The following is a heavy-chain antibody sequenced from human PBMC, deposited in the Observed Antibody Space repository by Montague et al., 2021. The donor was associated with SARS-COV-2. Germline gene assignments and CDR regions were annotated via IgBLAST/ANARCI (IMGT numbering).Heavy chain of an antibody. D-gene: IGHD3-22*01. Sequence: SETLSLTCTVSGGSVNSGGYYWSWIRQPPGKGLEWIGNIYYSGTTNYNPSLKSRVTISVDTSKNQFSLKLSSVTAADAAVYYCARGLLTINMIVVVMAGASNWFDPWGQGTLVTVSS. CDR3: ARGLLTINMIVVVMAGASNWFDP. J-gene: IGHJ5*02. CDR2: IYYSGTT. CDR1: GGSVNSGGYY. V-gene: IGHV4-61*08.